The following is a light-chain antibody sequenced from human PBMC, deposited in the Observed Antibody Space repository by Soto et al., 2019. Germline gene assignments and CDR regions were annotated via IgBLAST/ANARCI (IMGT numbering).Light chain of an antibody. CDR2: DTT. Sequence: QAVVTQESSLTVSPGGTVTLTCGSSTGAVTSGHYPYWFQQKPGQAPRTLIYDTTNKQSWTPARFSGSLFGGKAALTLSGAQPEDEADYYCMLVLGAYWMFGGGTQLTVL. J-gene: IGLJ3*02. CDR3: MLVLGAYWM. CDR1: TGAVTSGHY. V-gene: IGLV7-46*01.